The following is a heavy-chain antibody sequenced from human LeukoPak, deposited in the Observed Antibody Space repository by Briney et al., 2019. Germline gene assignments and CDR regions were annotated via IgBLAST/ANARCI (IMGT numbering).Heavy chain of an antibody. Sequence: AGGSLRLSCAASGFTFSSFWMRWVRQAPGKGLELVANIKQDGSEKYYVDSVQGRFTISRDNAKNSLYLQMNSLRAEDTALYYCAKDIGSGSYYNFDNWGQGTLVTVSS. J-gene: IGHJ4*02. CDR2: IKQDGSEK. D-gene: IGHD3-10*01. V-gene: IGHV3-7*03. CDR3: AKDIGSGSYYNFDN. CDR1: GFTFSSFW.